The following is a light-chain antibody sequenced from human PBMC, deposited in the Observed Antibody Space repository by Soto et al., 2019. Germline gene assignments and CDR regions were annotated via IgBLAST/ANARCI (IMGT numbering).Light chain of an antibody. CDR3: HQYYNRPPWT. J-gene: IGKJ1*01. V-gene: IGKV3-20*01. Sequence: EIVLTQSPGTLSLSPGERATLSCRASQSVSSSYLAWYQQKPGQAPRLFVFATSARATGVPDRFRGSRSGTDFTLTISSLQPEDSATYYCHQYYNRPPWTFGQGTKVDIK. CDR2: ATS. CDR1: QSVSSSY.